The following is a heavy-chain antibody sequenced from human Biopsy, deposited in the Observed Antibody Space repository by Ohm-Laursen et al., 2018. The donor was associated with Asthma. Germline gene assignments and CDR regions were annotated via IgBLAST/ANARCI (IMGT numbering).Heavy chain of an antibody. CDR2: IIPIFGTT. CDR3: ARDPHNSYLASLRTKFNYYYYGMDV. Sequence: AASVKVSCKASGGTFSSYAISWVRQAPGQGLEWMGGIIPIFGTTNYAQKFQGRVTITADESTSTAYMELSSLRPEDTAVYYCARDPHNSYLASLRTKFNYYYYGMDVWGQGTTVTVSS. CDR1: GGTFSSYA. V-gene: IGHV1-69*13. D-gene: IGHD1-7*01. J-gene: IGHJ6*02.